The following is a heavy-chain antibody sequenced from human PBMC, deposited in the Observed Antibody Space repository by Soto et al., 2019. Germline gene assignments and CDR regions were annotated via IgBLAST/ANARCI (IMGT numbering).Heavy chain of an antibody. J-gene: IGHJ6*02. V-gene: IGHV1-69*01. Sequence: QVQLVQSGAEVKKPGSSVKVSCKASGGTFSSYAISWVRQAPGQGLEWMGGIIPIFGTANYAQKFQGRVTITADESTSTAYMKLSSLRSEDTAVYYCARVDHGSGLNYGYGMDVWGQGTTVTVSS. CDR3: ARVDHGSGLNYGYGMDV. D-gene: IGHD3-10*01. CDR2: IIPIFGTA. CDR1: GGTFSSYA.